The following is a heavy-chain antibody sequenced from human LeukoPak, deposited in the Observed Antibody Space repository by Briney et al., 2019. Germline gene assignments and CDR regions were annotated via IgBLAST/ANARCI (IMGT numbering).Heavy chain of an antibody. V-gene: IGHV3-23*01. Sequence: GGSLRLSCTASGFMFSIFAMSWVRQAPGKGLEWVSAISGSGGSTYYADSVKGQFTISRDNSKNTLYLQMNSLRAEDTAVYYCAKASITFGGVIVTPLDYWGQGTLVTVSS. D-gene: IGHD3-16*02. CDR1: GFMFSIFA. J-gene: IGHJ4*02. CDR3: AKASITFGGVIVTPLDY. CDR2: ISGSGGST.